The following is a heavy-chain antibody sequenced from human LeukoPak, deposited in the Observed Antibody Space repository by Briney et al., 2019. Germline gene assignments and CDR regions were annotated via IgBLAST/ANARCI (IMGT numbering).Heavy chain of an antibody. CDR3: ANLVGPPAYYGMDV. J-gene: IGHJ6*02. D-gene: IGHD2-15*01. CDR1: GFTFSSYA. Sequence: GGSLRLSCAASGFTFSSYAMSWVRQAPGKGLEGVSALSGSGGSTYYADSVKGRFTISRDNSKNTLYLQMNSLRAEDTAVYYCANLVGPPAYYGMDVWGQGTTVTVSS. CDR2: LSGSGGST. V-gene: IGHV3-23*01.